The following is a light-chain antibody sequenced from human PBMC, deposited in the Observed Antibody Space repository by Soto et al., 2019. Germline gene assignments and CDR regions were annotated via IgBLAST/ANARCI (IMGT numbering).Light chain of an antibody. CDR2: GAS. V-gene: IGKV3-20*01. J-gene: IGKJ5*01. CDR3: QQYGSSPFT. Sequence: EIVLTQSPGTLSLSPGERATLSCRASQSVSNNYLAWYQQKPGQAPRLLIYGASNRATGIPDRFSGRGFGTDFTLVISRLEPEDFAVYYCQQYGSSPFTFGQGTRLEIK. CDR1: QSVSNNY.